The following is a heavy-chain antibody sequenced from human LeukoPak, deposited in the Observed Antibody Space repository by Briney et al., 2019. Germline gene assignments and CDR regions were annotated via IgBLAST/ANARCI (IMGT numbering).Heavy chain of an antibody. CDR1: GYTFTTYG. Sequence: GAPVKVSCKTSGYTFTTYGIHWVRLAPGQGLEWMGWINAGNGNTRYSQKFQGRVTITRDTSASTAYMELSSLTSEDTAVFYCARGNWFDPWGQGTLVTVSS. J-gene: IGHJ5*02. V-gene: IGHV1-3*01. CDR3: ARGNWFDP. CDR2: INAGNGNT.